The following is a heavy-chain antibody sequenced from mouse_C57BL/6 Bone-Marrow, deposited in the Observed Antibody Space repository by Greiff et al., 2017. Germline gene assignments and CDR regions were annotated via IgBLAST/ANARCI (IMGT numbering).Heavy chain of an antibody. D-gene: IGHD1-1*01. CDR3: ARGVTTVVPFAY. CDR2: IHPNSGRP. V-gene: IGHV1-64*01. J-gene: IGHJ3*01. CDR1: GYTFTSYW. Sequence: QVQLQQPGAELVKPGASVQLSSKPSGYTFTSYWMHWVKQRPGQGLEWIGMIHPNSGRPNYNEKVKSKATLTVDKSSSTAYMQLSSRTSEDSAFYYCARGVTTVVPFAYWRQSDLGTVSA.